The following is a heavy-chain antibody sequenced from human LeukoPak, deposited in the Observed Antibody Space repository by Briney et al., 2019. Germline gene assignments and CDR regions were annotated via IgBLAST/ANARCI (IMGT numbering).Heavy chain of an antibody. CDR3: ASDRIEVDAFDI. CDR1: GGSISSYY. Sequence: SETLSLTCTVSGGSISSYYWSWIRQPPGKGLEWIGYIYYSGSTNYNPSLKSRVTISVDTSKNQFSLKLNSVTAADTAVYYCASDRIEVDAFDIWGQGTMVTVSS. J-gene: IGHJ3*02. CDR2: IYYSGST. D-gene: IGHD2-15*01. V-gene: IGHV4-59*08.